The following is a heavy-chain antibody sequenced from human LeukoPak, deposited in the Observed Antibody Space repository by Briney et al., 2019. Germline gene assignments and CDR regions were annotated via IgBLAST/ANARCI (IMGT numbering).Heavy chain of an antibody. J-gene: IGHJ3*02. CDR3: AREKIRVYGDYFLENDAFDI. CDR1: GGSISSSSYY. D-gene: IGHD4-17*01. CDR2: IYYSGST. V-gene: IGHV4-61*01. Sequence: PSETLSLTCTVSGGSISSSSYYWSWIRQPPGKGLEWIGYIYYSGSTNYNPSLKSRVTISVDTSKNQFSLKLSSVTAADTAVYYCAREKIRVYGDYFLENDAFDIWGQGTMVTVSS.